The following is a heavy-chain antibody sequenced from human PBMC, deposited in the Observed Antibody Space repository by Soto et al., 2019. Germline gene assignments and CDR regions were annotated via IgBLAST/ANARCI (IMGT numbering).Heavy chain of an antibody. V-gene: IGHV3-23*01. CDR3: AKEGAEVGTPVFDY. D-gene: IGHD6-19*01. Sequence: GGSLRLSCAVSGFSFGTYAMSWVRQLPGKGLEWVSGISGQEGFTYYADSVKGRVTISRDISSSTLYLEMHSLRAEDTAVYYCAKEGAEVGTPVFDYWGQGSLVTVSS. CDR1: GFSFGTYA. J-gene: IGHJ4*02. CDR2: ISGQEGFT.